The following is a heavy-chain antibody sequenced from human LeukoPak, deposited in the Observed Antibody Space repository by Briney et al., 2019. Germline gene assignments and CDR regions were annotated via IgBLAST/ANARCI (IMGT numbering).Heavy chain of an antibody. D-gene: IGHD2/OR15-2a*01. Sequence: PGGSLRLSCAASGFTFSSYGMHWVRRAPGKGLEWVAVIRNDGTNKYYADSVKGRFTISRDNSKNTVHLQMNSLRAEDTALYYCAKFLKAFGMDVWGKGTTVTVSS. J-gene: IGHJ6*04. CDR3: AKFLKAFGMDV. V-gene: IGHV3-30*02. CDR1: GFTFSSYG. CDR2: IRNDGTNK.